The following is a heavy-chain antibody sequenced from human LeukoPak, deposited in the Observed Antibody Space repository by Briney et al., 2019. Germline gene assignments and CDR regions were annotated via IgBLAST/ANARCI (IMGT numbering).Heavy chain of an antibody. CDR2: ITSSGTST. CDR3: VTDFRRYQVLKGDY. J-gene: IGHJ4*01. Sequence: PGGSLRLSCAASEFMFSDYGMHWIRQAPGKGLQWVAAITSSGTSTFYADSVKGRFTISRDNSKNTLYLQMNSLRVDDTALYFCVTDFRRYQVLKGDYWGHGTPVTVSS. CDR1: EFMFSDYG. D-gene: IGHD3-3*01. V-gene: IGHV3-23*01.